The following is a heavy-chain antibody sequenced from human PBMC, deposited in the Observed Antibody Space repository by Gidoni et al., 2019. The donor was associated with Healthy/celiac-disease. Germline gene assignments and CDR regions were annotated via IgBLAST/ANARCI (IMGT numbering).Heavy chain of an antibody. J-gene: IGHJ6*02. CDR1: GFTFSRYS. Sequence: EVQLVESGGGLVKPGGSLRLSCAASGFTFSRYSMNWVRQAPGKGLEWVSSISSSSSYIYYADSVKGRFTISRDNAKNSLYLQMNSLRAEDTAVYYCASSGGSFRIEDYYYYGMDVWGQGTTVTVSS. V-gene: IGHV3-21*01. D-gene: IGHD2-15*01. CDR3: ASSGGSFRIEDYYYYGMDV. CDR2: ISSSSSYI.